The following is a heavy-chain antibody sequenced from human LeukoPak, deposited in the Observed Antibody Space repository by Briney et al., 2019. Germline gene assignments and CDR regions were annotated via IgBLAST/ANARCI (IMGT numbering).Heavy chain of an antibody. J-gene: IGHJ6*02. Sequence: ERSLRLSCAASGFTSSSYGMHWVRQAPGKGLEWVAVISYDGSNKYYADSVKGRFTISRDNSKNTLYLQMNSLRAEDTAVYYCAQGRIAVYGMDVWGQGTTVTVSS. CDR1: GFTSSSYG. CDR3: AQGRIAVYGMDV. V-gene: IGHV3-30*03. CDR2: ISYDGSNK. D-gene: IGHD6-19*01.